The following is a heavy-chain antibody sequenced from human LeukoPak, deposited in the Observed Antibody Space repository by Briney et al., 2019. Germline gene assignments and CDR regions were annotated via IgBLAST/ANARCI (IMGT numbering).Heavy chain of an antibody. CDR1: GGSLSSYY. CDR3: ARGIRGVMGNWFDP. V-gene: IGHV4-4*07. D-gene: IGHD3-10*01. Sequence: PSETLSLTCTVSGGSLSSYYWSWIRQPAGKGLEWIGRMYTSGSTNYNPSLKSRVTISVDTSKNQFSLKLSSVTAADTAVYYCARGIRGVMGNWFDPWGQGTLVTVSS. CDR2: MYTSGST. J-gene: IGHJ5*02.